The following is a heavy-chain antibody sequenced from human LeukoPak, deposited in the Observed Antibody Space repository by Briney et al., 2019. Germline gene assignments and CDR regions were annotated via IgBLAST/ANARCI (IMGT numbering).Heavy chain of an antibody. CDR1: GFTFSSYW. CDR3: TTWSSQFDY. Sequence: GGSLRLSCVASGFTFSSYWMHWVRQVPGKGLVWVSRINSEGSSTTYADSVKGRFTTSRDNAKNTLYLQMNSLNSEDTAVYYCTTWSSQFDYWGQGTLVTVSS. CDR2: INSEGSST. V-gene: IGHV3-74*01. D-gene: IGHD6-6*01. J-gene: IGHJ4*02.